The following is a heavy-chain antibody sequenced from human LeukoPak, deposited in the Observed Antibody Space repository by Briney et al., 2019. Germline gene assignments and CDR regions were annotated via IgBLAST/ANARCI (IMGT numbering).Heavy chain of an antibody. J-gene: IGHJ6*03. Sequence: SETLSLTCTVSGGSITSGSYHWTWIRQPAGRGLEWIGRIYASGTTNYNPSLKSRVTISVDTSKNQFSLNLSSVTAADTAVYYCARAVAHYYYYYYMDVWGKGTTVTISS. D-gene: IGHD6-19*01. CDR1: GGSITSGSYH. CDR3: ARAVAHYYYYYYMDV. V-gene: IGHV4-61*02. CDR2: IYASGTT.